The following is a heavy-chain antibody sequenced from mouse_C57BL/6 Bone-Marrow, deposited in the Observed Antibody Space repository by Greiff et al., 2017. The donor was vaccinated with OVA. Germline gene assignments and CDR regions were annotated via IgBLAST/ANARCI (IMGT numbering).Heavy chain of an antibody. J-gene: IGHJ2*01. CDR3: ASSNWDVDY. CDR2: IDPSVSYT. CDR1: GYTFTSYW. V-gene: IGHV1-69*01. Sequence: QVQLQQPGAELVMPGASVKLSCKASGYTFTSYWMHWVKQRPGQGLEWIGEIDPSVSYTNYNQKFKGKSTLTVDKSSSTAYMQLSSLTSEDSAVYYCASSNWDVDYWGQGTTLTVSS. D-gene: IGHD4-1*01.